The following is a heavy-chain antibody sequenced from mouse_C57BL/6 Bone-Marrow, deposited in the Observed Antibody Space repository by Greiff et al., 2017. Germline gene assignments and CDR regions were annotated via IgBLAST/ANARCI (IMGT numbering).Heavy chain of an antibody. Sequence: EVMLVESGGGLVQPGGSLKLSCAASGFTFSDYYMYWVRQTPEKRLEWVAYISNGGGSTYYPDTVKGRFTISRDNAKNTLYLQVSRLKSEDTAMXYCARPWYFDVWGTGTTVTVSS. CDR2: ISNGGGST. V-gene: IGHV5-12*01. CDR1: GFTFSDYY. J-gene: IGHJ1*03. CDR3: ARPWYFDV.